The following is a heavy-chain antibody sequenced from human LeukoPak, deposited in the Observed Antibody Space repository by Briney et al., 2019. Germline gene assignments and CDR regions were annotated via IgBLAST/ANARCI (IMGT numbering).Heavy chain of an antibody. J-gene: IGHJ4*02. Sequence: GASVKVSYTASGSTFSSFYLHWVRQAPGQGLECMGIITPNTGDATYAPKFQDRLIMTRDRSTSTVYMALHSLRSEDTAVYYCARSRNYYRVYFDNWGQGTLVPVSS. D-gene: IGHD3-10*01. CDR3: ARSRNYYRVYFDN. CDR1: GSTFSSFY. V-gene: IGHV1-46*01. CDR2: ITPNTGDA.